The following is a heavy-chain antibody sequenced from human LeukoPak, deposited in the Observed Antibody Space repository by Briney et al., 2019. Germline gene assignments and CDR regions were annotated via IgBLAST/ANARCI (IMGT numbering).Heavy chain of an antibody. V-gene: IGHV3-23*01. CDR3: VPEERYCTQCDY. J-gene: IGHJ4*02. Sequence: PGGSLRLSCAASGFTFSSYAMSWVRQAPGKGLEWVSAISGSGGSTYYADSVKGRFTISRDNSKNTLYLQMNSLRAEDTAVYYCVPEERYCTQCDYWGQGTLVTVSS. CDR1: GFTFSSYA. CDR2: ISGSGGST. D-gene: IGHD2-8*01.